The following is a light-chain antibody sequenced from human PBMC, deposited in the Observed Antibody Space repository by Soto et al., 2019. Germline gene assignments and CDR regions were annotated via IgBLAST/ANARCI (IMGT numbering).Light chain of an antibody. V-gene: IGKV1D-13*01. CDR3: QQFNNWPVT. CDR2: DAS. J-gene: IGKJ3*01. CDR1: QSISSY. Sequence: IWMTQSPSLLSASTGDRVTITCRASQSISSYLNWYQQKPGKAPKLLIYDASTLQSGVPSRFSGTASGTDFTLTINSLQPEDFATYYCQQFNNWPVTFGPGTKVDIK.